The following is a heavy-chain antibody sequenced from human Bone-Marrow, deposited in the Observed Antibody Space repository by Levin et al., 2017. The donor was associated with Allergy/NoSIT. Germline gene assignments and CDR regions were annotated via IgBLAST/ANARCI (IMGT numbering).Heavy chain of an antibody. Sequence: SQTLSLTCTVSGGSVSSGDYYWNWIRQCPGKGLEWIGYIENSGYTFYNPSLRSRVSISVDTWENKFSLNLNSVSAADTSVSYCARVDRGYDVTYYYYMAVWGKGTSVAVSS. CDR1: GGSVSSGDYY. V-gene: IGHV4-31*03. D-gene: IGHD5-12*01. J-gene: IGHJ6*03. CDR3: ARVDRGYDVTYYYYMAV. CDR2: IENSGYT.